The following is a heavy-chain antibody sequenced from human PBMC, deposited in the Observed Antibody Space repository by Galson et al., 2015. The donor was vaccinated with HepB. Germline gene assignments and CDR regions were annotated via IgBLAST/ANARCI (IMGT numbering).Heavy chain of an antibody. J-gene: IGHJ6*02. CDR3: ARVDHYDFWSGYSPGYYYYGMDV. V-gene: IGHV1-69*13. Sequence: SVKVSCKASGGTFSSYAISWVRQAPGQGLEWMGGIIPIFGTANYAQKFQGRVTITADESTSTAYMELSSLRSEDTAVYYCARVDHYDFWSGYSPGYYYYGMDVWGQGTTVTVSS. CDR2: IIPIFGTA. D-gene: IGHD3-3*01. CDR1: GGTFSSYA.